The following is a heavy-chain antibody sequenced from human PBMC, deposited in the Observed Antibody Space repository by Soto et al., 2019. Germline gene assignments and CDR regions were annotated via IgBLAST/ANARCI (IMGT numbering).Heavy chain of an antibody. D-gene: IGHD5-12*01. Sequence: SETLSLTCTVSGGSISSYYWSWIRQPPGKGLEWIGYIYYSGSTNYNPSLKSRVTISVDTSKNQFSLKLSSVTAADTAVYYCARDYRGRWLRFENWFDPWGQGTLVTVSS. CDR2: IYYSGST. J-gene: IGHJ5*02. V-gene: IGHV4-59*01. CDR1: GGSISSYY. CDR3: ARDYRGRWLRFENWFDP.